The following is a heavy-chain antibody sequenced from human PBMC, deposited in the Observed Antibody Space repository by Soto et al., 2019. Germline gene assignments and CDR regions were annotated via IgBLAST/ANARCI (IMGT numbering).Heavy chain of an antibody. J-gene: IGHJ3*02. CDR2: IYHSGST. CDR3: ARVAIVVQQIWAGDAFDI. CDR1: GGSISSGGYS. Sequence: SETLSLTCAVSGGSISSGGYSWSWIRQPPGKGLEWIGYIYHSGSTYYNPSLKSRVTISVDTSKNQFSLKLSSVSAADTAVYYCARVAIVVQQIWAGDAFDIWGQGTMVNVS. D-gene: IGHD2-15*01. V-gene: IGHV4-30-2*01.